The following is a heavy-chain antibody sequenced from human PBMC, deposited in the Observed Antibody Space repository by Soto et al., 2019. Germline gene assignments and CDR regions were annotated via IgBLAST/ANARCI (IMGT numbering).Heavy chain of an antibody. V-gene: IGHV4-31*03. CDR2: IYHTGRT. D-gene: IGHD5-12*01. CDR1: GDSVNSAY. Sequence: QVQLQEMGPGLVKPSQTLTVTCTVSGDSVNSAYWSWIRQLPGKGLEWMGNIYHTGRTFYNPSLKSRLAISIDTSKPLFYLKLRSVTASDTAVYYCARTDAYDSSVFDSWGQGTVVTVSS. CDR3: ARTDAYDSSVFDS. J-gene: IGHJ4*02.